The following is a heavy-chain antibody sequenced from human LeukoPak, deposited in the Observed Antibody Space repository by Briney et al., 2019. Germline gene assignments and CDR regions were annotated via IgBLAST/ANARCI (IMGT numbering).Heavy chain of an antibody. D-gene: IGHD5-18*01. V-gene: IGHV1-69*06. J-gene: IGHJ6*03. CDR3: ARDRVQLWFDNYYYMDV. CDR1: GGTFTSYA. Sequence: GASVKVSCKASGGTFTSYAISWVRQAPGQGLEWMGRIIPIFGTANYAQKFQGRVTITADKSTSTAYMELSSLRSEDTAVYYSARDRVQLWFDNYYYMDVWGKGTTVTVSS. CDR2: IIPIFGTA.